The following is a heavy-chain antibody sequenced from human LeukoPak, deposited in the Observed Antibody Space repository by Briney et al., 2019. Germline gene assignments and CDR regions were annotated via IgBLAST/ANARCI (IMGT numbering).Heavy chain of an antibody. CDR3: ARSRRSIAARLRLHISDAFDI. J-gene: IGHJ3*02. V-gene: IGHV1-18*01. CDR2: ISAYKGNA. Sequence: ASVKVSCKASGYTFTSYGISGVRQSPGQGLEGMGWISAYKGNANYAHKLQGRGTMTTDTSTSTAYMELRSLRSDDTAVYYCARSRRSIAARLRLHISDAFDIWGQGTMVTVSS. CDR1: GYTFTSYG. D-gene: IGHD6-6*01.